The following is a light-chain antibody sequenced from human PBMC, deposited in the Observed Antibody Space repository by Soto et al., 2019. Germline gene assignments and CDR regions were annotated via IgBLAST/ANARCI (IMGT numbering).Light chain of an antibody. V-gene: IGKV3-15*01. CDR2: AAS. J-gene: IGKJ5*01. Sequence: ETLLTQSPATLSLSPGENAILSCRASQSINSNLAWYQQQTGQAPRILIYAASTRDTAVPDRFSGSGSGTDFTLPITRLQSDDFEVYFCQQYTDWPITFGQGTRLEIK. CDR3: QQYTDWPIT. CDR1: QSINSN.